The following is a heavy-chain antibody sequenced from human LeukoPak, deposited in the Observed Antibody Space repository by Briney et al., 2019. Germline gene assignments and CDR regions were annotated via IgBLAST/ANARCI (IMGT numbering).Heavy chain of an antibody. CDR1: RFTFSVYE. J-gene: IGHJ6*03. V-gene: IGHV3-48*03. D-gene: IGHD4-17*01. CDR3: ARIPDYGDYIRYYYYYMDV. Sequence: GGSLRLSCAASRFTFSVYEMNWVRQAPGKGLEWVSYISSSGSTIYYADSVKGRFTISRDNAKNSLYLQMNSLRAEDTAVYYCARIPDYGDYIRYYYYYMDVWGKGTTVTVSS. CDR2: ISSSGSTI.